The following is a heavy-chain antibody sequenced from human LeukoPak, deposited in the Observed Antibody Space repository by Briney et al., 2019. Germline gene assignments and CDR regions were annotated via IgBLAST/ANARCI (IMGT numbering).Heavy chain of an antibody. CDR1: GLTVSSNY. J-gene: IGHJ5*02. CDR2: IYSGGST. CDR3: ARGIAAAANEDRLDP. Sequence: PGGSLRLSCAASGLTVSSNYMSWVRQAPGKGLEWVSVIYSGGSTYYADSVKGRFTISRDNSKNTLYLQMNSLRAEDTAVYYCARGIAAAANEDRLDPWGQGTLVTVSS. D-gene: IGHD6-13*01. V-gene: IGHV3-53*01.